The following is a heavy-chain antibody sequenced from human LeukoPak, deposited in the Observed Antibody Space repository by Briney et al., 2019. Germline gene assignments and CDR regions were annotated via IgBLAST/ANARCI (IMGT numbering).Heavy chain of an antibody. D-gene: IGHD3-10*01. J-gene: IGHJ6*02. CDR1: GGSISSYY. V-gene: IGHV4-59*08. Sequence: SETLSLTCTFSGGSISSYYWSWIRQPQGKGLEWIGCIYYRGTTNYNPSLKSRVTISVDTSKNQFSLRLSSVTAADTAVYYCARGPGGSGTRPPYTFYYGMDVWGQGTTVTVSS. CDR3: ARGPGGSGTRPPYTFYYGMDV. CDR2: IYYRGTT.